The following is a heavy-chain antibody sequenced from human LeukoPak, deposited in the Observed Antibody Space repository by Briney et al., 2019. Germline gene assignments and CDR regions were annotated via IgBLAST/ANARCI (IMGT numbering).Heavy chain of an antibody. D-gene: IGHD5-12*01. CDR2: ISAYNGNT. CDR3: ARPRLQGYSRSEFYFDY. V-gene: IGHV1-18*01. Sequence: ASVKVSCKASGCTFPSYGISWVRQAPGQGLEWMGWISAYNGNTNYAQKLQGRVTMTTDTSTSTAYMDLRSLRSDDPAVYYCARPRLQGYSRSEFYFDYWGQGTLVTVSS. J-gene: IGHJ4*02. CDR1: GCTFPSYG.